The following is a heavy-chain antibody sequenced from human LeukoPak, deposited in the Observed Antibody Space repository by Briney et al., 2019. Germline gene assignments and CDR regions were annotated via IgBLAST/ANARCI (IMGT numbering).Heavy chain of an antibody. CDR2: IYYSGST. D-gene: IGHD1-1*01. V-gene: IGHV4-39*07. CDR1: GGSISSGSYY. J-gene: IGHJ6*03. CDR3: ARETTPAGYYYYYYMDV. Sequence: SETLSLTCTVSGGSISSGSYYWSWIRQPAGKGLEWIGSIYYSGSTYYNPSLKSRVTISVDTSKNQFSLKLSSVTAADTAVYFCARETTPAGYYYYYYMDVWGKGTTVTVSS.